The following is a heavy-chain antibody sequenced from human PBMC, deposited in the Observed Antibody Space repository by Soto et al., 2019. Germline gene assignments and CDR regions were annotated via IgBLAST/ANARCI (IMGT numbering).Heavy chain of an antibody. CDR3: AKELHTSSGWSQVIY. D-gene: IGHD6-19*01. V-gene: IGHV3-23*01. J-gene: IGHJ4*02. Sequence: GGSLRLSCAASGFTFISYAMSWVRQAPGKGLEWVSVISDSGGSTYYADSVKGRFTISRDNSKNTLYLQMNSLRAEDTAVYYCAKELHTSSGWSQVIYWGQGTLVTVSS. CDR2: ISDSGGST. CDR1: GFTFISYA.